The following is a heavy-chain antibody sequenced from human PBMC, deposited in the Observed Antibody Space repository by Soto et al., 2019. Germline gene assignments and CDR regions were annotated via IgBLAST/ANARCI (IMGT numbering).Heavy chain of an antibody. D-gene: IGHD1-26*01. Sequence: QVQLVQSGTEVKKPGSSVTVSCKASGGPYNKYSISWVRQAPGQGLEWGGRIIPIFDITNYAQKFQGRATFTSDTSTGNVYMDLSRLRSEDTGVYYCARSLLGDECGSDGLDIWGQVTLVSVSS. CDR1: GGPYNKYS. J-gene: IGHJ4*02. V-gene: IGHV1-69*02. CDR3: ARSLLGDECGSDGLDI. CDR2: IIPIFDIT.